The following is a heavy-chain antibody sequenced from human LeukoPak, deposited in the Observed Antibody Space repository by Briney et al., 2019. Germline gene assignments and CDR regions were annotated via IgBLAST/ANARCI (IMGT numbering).Heavy chain of an antibody. Sequence: GSLRLSCAASGFTFSSYGMHWVRQAPGKGLEWVAVISYDGSNKYYADSVKGRFTISRDNSKNTLYLQMNSLRAEDTAVYYCARPGIAAAGTREYFQHWGQGTLVTVSS. J-gene: IGHJ1*01. CDR1: GFTFSSYG. D-gene: IGHD6-13*01. V-gene: IGHV3-30*03. CDR3: ARPGIAAAGTREYFQH. CDR2: ISYDGSNK.